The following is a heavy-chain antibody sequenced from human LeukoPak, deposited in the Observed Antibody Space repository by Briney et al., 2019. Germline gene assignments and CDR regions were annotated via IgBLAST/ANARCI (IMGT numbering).Heavy chain of an antibody. Sequence: GESLKISCKGSEYSFTNYWIGWVRQMPGKGLEWMGIIYPGDSDTRYSPSFQGQVTISADKSISTAYLQWSSLKASDTAMYYCARLLVGATGKPNWFDPWGQGTLVTVSS. CDR3: ARLLVGATGKPNWFDP. CDR1: EYSFTNYW. D-gene: IGHD1-26*01. J-gene: IGHJ5*02. CDR2: IYPGDSDT. V-gene: IGHV5-51*01.